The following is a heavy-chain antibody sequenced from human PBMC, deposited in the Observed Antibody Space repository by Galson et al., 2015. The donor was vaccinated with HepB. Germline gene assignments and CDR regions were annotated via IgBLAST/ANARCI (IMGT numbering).Heavy chain of an antibody. V-gene: IGHV1-18*01. CDR2: ISAYNGNT. D-gene: IGHD3-10*01. CDR3: ARDLVSLLWFGPYFDY. Sequence: SVKVSCKASGYTFTSYGISWVRQAPGQGLEWMGWISAYNGNTNYAQKLQGRVTMTTDTSTSTAYMELRSLRSDDTAVYYCARDLVSLLWFGPYFDYWGPGTLVTVSS. CDR1: GYTFTSYG. J-gene: IGHJ4*02.